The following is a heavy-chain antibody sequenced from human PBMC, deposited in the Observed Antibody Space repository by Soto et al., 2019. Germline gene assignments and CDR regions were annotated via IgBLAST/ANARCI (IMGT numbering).Heavy chain of an antibody. Sequence: GASVKVSCKASGYTFTSYGISWVRQAPGQGLEWMGWISAYNGNTNYAQKLQGRVTMTTDTSTSTAYMELRSLRSDDTAVYYCARDPGRAGYYYDSSGPFGYWGQGTPVTVSS. V-gene: IGHV1-18*04. D-gene: IGHD3-22*01. CDR2: ISAYNGNT. CDR1: GYTFTSYG. J-gene: IGHJ4*02. CDR3: ARDPGRAGYYYDSSGPFGY.